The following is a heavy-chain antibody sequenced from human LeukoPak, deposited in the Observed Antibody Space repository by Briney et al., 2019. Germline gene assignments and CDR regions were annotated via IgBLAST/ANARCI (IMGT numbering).Heavy chain of an antibody. CDR3: ARGGRDGYNSGDY. CDR2: INHSGRT. J-gene: IGHJ4*02. V-gene: IGHV4-34*01. D-gene: IGHD5-24*01. CDR1: GGSFSGYY. Sequence: PSETLSLTCAVYGGSFSGYYWSWLRQPPGKGLEWVGEINHSGRTNYNPSLKSRVTISVDTSKNQFSLKLSSVTAADTAVYYCARGGRDGYNSGDYWGQGTLVTVSS.